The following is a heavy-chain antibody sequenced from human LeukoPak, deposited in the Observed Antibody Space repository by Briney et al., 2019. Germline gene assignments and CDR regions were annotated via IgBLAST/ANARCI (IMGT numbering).Heavy chain of an antibody. Sequence: SGPTLVNPTQIFTLTCTFSGFSLTTSGVGVGWIRQPPGKALEWLALIYWDDDKRYRPSLKSRLTITKDTSNNQVVLTMTNMDPVDTATYYSARRQYDSLTAYYTHSFDYRGQGTLVTVSS. CDR1: GFSLTTSGVG. D-gene: IGHD3-9*01. V-gene: IGHV2-5*02. CDR2: IYWDDDK. CDR3: ARRQYDSLTAYYTHSFDY. J-gene: IGHJ4*02.